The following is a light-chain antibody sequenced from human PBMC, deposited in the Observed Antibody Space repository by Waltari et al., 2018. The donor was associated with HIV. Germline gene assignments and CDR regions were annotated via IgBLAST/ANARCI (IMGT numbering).Light chain of an antibody. CDR1: RSNIGRNT. CDR2: DDN. J-gene: IGLJ2*01. Sequence: QSVLTQPPSASGTLGQRVTISCSGRRSNIGRNTGNWYQQLPGTAPKLLIADDNRLPSGVPARFSGSKSGTSASLAISGLQSEDEADYDCAAWDDNLNGLFGGGTKLTVL. V-gene: IGLV1-44*01. CDR3: AAWDDNLNGL.